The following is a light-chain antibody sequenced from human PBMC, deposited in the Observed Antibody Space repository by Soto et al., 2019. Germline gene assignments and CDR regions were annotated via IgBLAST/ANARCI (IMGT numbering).Light chain of an antibody. CDR3: QTWGTAIHDVV. Sequence: QAVLTQSPSASASLGASVKLTCTLRSGYNNYAIAWHQQQPEKAPRYLMKLNSDGSHSKGDGIPDRFSGSSSGAERNLTISSLQSEDEAAYYCQTWGTAIHDVVFGGGTKVTVL. J-gene: IGLJ2*01. V-gene: IGLV4-69*01. CDR1: SGYNNYA. CDR2: LNSDGSH.